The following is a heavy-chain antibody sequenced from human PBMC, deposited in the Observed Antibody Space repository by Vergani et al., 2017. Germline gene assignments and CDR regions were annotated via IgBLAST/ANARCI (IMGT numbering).Heavy chain of an antibody. J-gene: IGHJ1*01. Sequence: EVQLVESGGGLVQPGRSLRLSCAASGFTFDNYAIHWVRQGPGKGLEWGSGFSWNGGSVGYADSVKGRFTISRDNAKNSLLLQMNSLRAEDTALYYCAKEADSSSSFQDWGQGTLVTVSS. CDR2: FSWNGGSV. V-gene: IGHV3-9*01. CDR1: GFTFDNYA. CDR3: AKEADSSSSFQD. D-gene: IGHD6-6*01.